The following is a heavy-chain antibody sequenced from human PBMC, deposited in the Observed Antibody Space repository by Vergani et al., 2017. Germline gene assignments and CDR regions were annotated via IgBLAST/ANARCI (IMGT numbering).Heavy chain of an antibody. V-gene: IGHV3-23*01. Sequence: VQLQESGPGLVKPSGTLSLTCAVSGGSISSSNWWSWVRQPPGKGLEWVSAISGSGDSTYYADSVKGRFTISRDNSKNTLYLQMNSLRAEDTAVYYCAKYYSSGRGVPVGYWGQGTLVTVSS. D-gene: IGHD6-19*01. J-gene: IGHJ4*02. CDR2: ISGSGDST. CDR1: GGSISSSN. CDR3: AKYYSSGRGVPVGY.